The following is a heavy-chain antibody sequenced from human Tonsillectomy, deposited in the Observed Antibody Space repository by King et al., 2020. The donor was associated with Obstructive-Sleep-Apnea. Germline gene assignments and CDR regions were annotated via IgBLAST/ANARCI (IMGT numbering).Heavy chain of an antibody. V-gene: IGHV3-7*01. J-gene: IGHJ3*02. CDR3: ARDRRGEAFDI. CDR1: VFTFSDYC. Sequence: EVQLVESGGGLVQPEGSLRLSCAAFVFTFSDYCMTLVRQAPGKGLEWVANINPDGCEKYYVASLKGRLTISRDNAKDSLYLQINSLRAEDTAVYYCARDRRGEAFDIWGQGTMVTVSS. CDR2: INPDGCEK.